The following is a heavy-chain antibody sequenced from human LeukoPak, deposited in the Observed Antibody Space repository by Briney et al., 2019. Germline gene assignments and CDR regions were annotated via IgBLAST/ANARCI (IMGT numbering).Heavy chain of an antibody. D-gene: IGHD2-2*01. J-gene: IGHJ4*02. Sequence: GGSLRLSWRASCFIFSFYWRYWVRQVPGRGLGLGSLIHSGAVTTDYPAFVRGRFTISNKSTKNTDLLQISRLGADDAAVYYSVRPPAGLLTFEGDPWVFWGQGALVTVSS. CDR2: IHSGAVTT. CDR3: VRPPAGLLTFEGDPWVF. CDR1: CFIFSFYW. V-gene: IGHV3-74*01.